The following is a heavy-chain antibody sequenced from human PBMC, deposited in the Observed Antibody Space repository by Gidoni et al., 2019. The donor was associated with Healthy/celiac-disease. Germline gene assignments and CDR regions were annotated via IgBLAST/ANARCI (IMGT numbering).Heavy chain of an antibody. CDR2: MNPNSGNT. V-gene: IGHV1-8*01. Sequence: QVQLVQSGAEVQKPGASVKVSCKASGYHLPSYDINWVRQAPGQGLEWMGWMNPNSGNTGYAQKFQGRVTMTRNTSISTAYMELSSLRSEDTAVYYCARRQQLVRGSSGWYKYGIDVWGQGTTVTVSS. CDR1: GYHLPSYD. J-gene: IGHJ6*02. CDR3: ARRQQLVRGSSGWYKYGIDV. D-gene: IGHD6-19*01.